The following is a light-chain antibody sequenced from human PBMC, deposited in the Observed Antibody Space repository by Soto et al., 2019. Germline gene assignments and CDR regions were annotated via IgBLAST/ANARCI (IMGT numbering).Light chain of an antibody. Sequence: EIVLTQSPGTLSLSPGERATLSCRASQSVSSSYFAWYQQKPGQAPRLLIYGASSRATGIPDRFSGSGSGTDFTLTIGRLEPEDFANYYCQQYDTYFRYTFGQGTKLDIK. CDR1: QSVSSSY. CDR3: QQYDTYFRYT. V-gene: IGKV3-20*01. J-gene: IGKJ2*01. CDR2: GAS.